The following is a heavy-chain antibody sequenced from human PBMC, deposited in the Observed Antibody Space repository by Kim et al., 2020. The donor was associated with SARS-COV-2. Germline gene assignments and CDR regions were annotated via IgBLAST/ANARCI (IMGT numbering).Heavy chain of an antibody. CDR2: IWYDGSNK. V-gene: IGHV3-33*01. CDR3: ARDRGLRYFDWVPGESFDP. D-gene: IGHD3-9*01. J-gene: IGHJ5*02. Sequence: GGSLRLSCAASGFTFSSYGMHWVRQAPGKGLEWVAVIWYDGSNKYYADSVKGRFTISRDNSKNTLYLQMNSLRAEDTAVYYCARDRGLRYFDWVPGESFDPWGQGTLVTVSS. CDR1: GFTFSSYG.